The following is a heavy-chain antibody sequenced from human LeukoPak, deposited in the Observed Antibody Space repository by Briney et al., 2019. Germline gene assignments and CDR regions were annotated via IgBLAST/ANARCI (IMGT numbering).Heavy chain of an antibody. CDR1: QFKFNNYG. CDR3: ARDFYSPKYSGYDLGSGPFDY. J-gene: IGHJ4*02. V-gene: IGHV3-23*01. D-gene: IGHD5-12*01. CDR2: ITGSGGRT. Sequence: GGSLRLSCATSQFKFNNYGMTWVRQAPGKGLEWVSSITGSGGRTQYADSVKGRFTISRDNSKNTLYLQMNSLRAEDTAVYYCARDFYSPKYSGYDLGSGPFDYWGQGTLVTVSS.